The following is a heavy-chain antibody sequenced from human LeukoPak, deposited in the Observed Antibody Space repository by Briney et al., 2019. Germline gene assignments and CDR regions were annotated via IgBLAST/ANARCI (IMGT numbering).Heavy chain of an antibody. D-gene: IGHD6-13*01. V-gene: IGHV3-23*01. CDR2: ISGSGGST. J-gene: IGHJ6*03. CDR1: GFTFSSYA. Sequence: GGSLRLSCAASGFTFSSYAMSWVRQAPGKGLEWVSAISGSGGSTYYADSVKGRFTISRDNSKNTLYLQMNNLRAEDTAVYYCAKQGPVAAVYYYYMDVWGKGTTVTVSS. CDR3: AKQGPVAAVYYYYMDV.